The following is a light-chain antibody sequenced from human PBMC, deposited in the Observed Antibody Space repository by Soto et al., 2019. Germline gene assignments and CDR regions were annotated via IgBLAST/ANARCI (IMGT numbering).Light chain of an antibody. Sequence: ENVLTQSPGTLSLSPGERATLSCRASQSVSSSYLAWYQQKPGQAPRLLIYDASSRATGIPDRFSGSGSGTDFTLTISRLEPEDFAVYYCQQYGNSPTTFGQGTKVEIK. CDR2: DAS. CDR1: QSVSSSY. V-gene: IGKV3-20*01. CDR3: QQYGNSPTT. J-gene: IGKJ1*01.